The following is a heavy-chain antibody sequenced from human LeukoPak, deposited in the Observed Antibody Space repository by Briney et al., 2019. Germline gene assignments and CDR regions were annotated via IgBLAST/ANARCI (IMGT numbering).Heavy chain of an antibody. D-gene: IGHD5-24*01. V-gene: IGHV1-69*05. Sequence: ASVKVSCKASGGTFSSYAISWVRQAPGQGLEWMGGIIPIFGTANYAQKFQGRVTMTRDTSTSTVYMELSSLRSEDTAVYYCAREEMATIRDWGQGTLVTVSS. J-gene: IGHJ4*02. CDR2: IIPIFGTA. CDR1: GGTFSSYA. CDR3: AREEMATIRD.